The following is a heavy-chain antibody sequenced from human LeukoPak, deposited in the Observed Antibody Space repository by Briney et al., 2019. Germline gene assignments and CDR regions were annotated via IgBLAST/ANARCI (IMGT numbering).Heavy chain of an antibody. V-gene: IGHV1-18*01. J-gene: IGHJ4*02. CDR3: ARVLADYYDSSGYCDY. CDR2: ISAYNGST. CDR1: GYTFTSYG. Sequence: GASVRVSCKASGYTFTSYGISWVRQAPGQGLEWVGWISAYNGSTNYAQKLQGRVTMTTDTSTSTAYMELRSLRPDDTAVYYCARVLADYYDSSGYCDYWGQGTLVTVSS. D-gene: IGHD3-22*01.